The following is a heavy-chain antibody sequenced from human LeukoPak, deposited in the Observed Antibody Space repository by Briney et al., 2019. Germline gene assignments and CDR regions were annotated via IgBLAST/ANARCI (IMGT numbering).Heavy chain of an antibody. Sequence: GGSLRLSCAASGFNFNSYAMNWVRQAPGKGLEWVSSISASGISTYYSDSVKGRFTISRDDSKNTLYLQMNSLRAEDTAVYYCAKGDNDILTGYYNSFDYWGQGTLVTVSS. CDR2: ISASGIST. J-gene: IGHJ4*02. V-gene: IGHV3-23*01. CDR1: GFNFNSYA. CDR3: AKGDNDILTGYYNSFDY. D-gene: IGHD3-9*01.